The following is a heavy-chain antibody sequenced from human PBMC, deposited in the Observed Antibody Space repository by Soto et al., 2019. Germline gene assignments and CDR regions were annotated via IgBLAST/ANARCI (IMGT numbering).Heavy chain of an antibody. Sequence: QVQLVQSGAEVKKPGSSVKVSCKASGGTFSSYAISWVRQAPGQGLEWMGGIIPIFGTANYAQKFQGRVTITADESPSTAYMELSSLRSEDTAVYYCARDRGTMVRGVYYGMDVWGQGTTVTVSS. D-gene: IGHD3-10*01. CDR3: ARDRGTMVRGVYYGMDV. CDR1: GGTFSSYA. J-gene: IGHJ6*02. CDR2: IIPIFGTA. V-gene: IGHV1-69*12.